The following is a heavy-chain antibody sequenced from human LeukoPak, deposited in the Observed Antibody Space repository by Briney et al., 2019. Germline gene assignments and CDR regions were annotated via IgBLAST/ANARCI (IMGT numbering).Heavy chain of an antibody. Sequence: PGGSLRLSCAASGFTFSSYWMHWVRQAPGKGLVWVSRINSDGSSTSYADSGKGRFTISRDNAKNTLYLQMNSLRAEDTAVYYCARDGQGIADDYMDVWGKGTTVTVSS. D-gene: IGHD6-13*01. CDR3: ARDGQGIADDYMDV. V-gene: IGHV3-74*01. J-gene: IGHJ6*03. CDR1: GFTFSSYW. CDR2: INSDGSST.